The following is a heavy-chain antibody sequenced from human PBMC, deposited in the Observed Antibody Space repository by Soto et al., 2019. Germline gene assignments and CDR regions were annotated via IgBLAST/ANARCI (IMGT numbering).Heavy chain of an antibody. CDR3: ASSLRRRGSGDWFDP. J-gene: IGHJ5*02. V-gene: IGHV1-69*02. CDR2: IIPILGIA. Sequence: QVPLVQSGAEVKKPGSSVKVSCKASGGTFSSYTISWVRQAPGQGLEWMGRIIPILGIANYAQKFQGRVTITADKSTSTAYMELSSLRSEDTAVYYCASSLRRRGSGDWFDPWGQGTLVTVSS. D-gene: IGHD2-15*01. CDR1: GGTFSSYT.